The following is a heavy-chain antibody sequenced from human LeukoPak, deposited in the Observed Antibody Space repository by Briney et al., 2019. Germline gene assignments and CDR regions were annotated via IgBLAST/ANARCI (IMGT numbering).Heavy chain of an antibody. J-gene: IGHJ5*02. Sequence: ASVKVSCKASGYTFTSYAMHWVRQAPGQRLEWMGWINAGNGNTKYSQKFQGRVTITRDTSASTAYMELSSPRSEDTAVYYCARDLALGWFDPWGQGTLVTVSS. D-gene: IGHD3-16*01. CDR1: GYTFTSYA. V-gene: IGHV1-3*01. CDR2: INAGNGNT. CDR3: ARDLALGWFDP.